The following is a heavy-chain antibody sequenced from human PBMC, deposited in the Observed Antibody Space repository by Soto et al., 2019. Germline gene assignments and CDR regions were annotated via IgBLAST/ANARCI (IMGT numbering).Heavy chain of an antibody. J-gene: IGHJ5*02. CDR3: ARIGRFLGTNWFDP. V-gene: IGHV3-7*01. CDR1: GFTFSSYW. Sequence: GGSLRLSCAASGFTFSSYWMSWVRQAPGKGLEWVANIKQDGSEKYYVDSVKGRFTISRDNAKNSLYLQMNSLRAEDTAVYYCARIGRFLGTNWFDPWGQGTLVTVSS. CDR2: IKQDGSEK. D-gene: IGHD3-3*01.